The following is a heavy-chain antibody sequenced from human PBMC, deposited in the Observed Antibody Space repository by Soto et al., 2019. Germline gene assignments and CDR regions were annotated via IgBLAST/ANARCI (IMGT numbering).Heavy chain of an antibody. CDR1: GFTFSVFA. V-gene: IGHV3-23*01. CDR3: AKDRGTGDYGVNAVEL. CDR2: ISGRGENT. J-gene: IGHJ3*01. Sequence: EEQLLESGGGLVQRGGSLRLSCAASGFTFSVFAMSWVRQAPGKGLELVSTISGRGENTYYADSVKGRFTISRDNSKNTRNLQMNSLRGEDTAVYYCAKDRGTGDYGVNAVELWGQGTMVTVSS. D-gene: IGHD7-27*01.